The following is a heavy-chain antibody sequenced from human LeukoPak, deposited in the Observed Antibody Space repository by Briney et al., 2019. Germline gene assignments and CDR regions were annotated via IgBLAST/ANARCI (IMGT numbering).Heavy chain of an antibody. CDR3: AKGVGYCSGGSCQQFDY. CDR2: ISYDGSNK. J-gene: IGHJ4*02. V-gene: IGHV3-30*12. CDR1: GFIFKNYG. Sequence: GGSLRLSCAASGFIFKNYGMHWVRQAPGKGLEWVAVISYDGSNKYYADSVKGRITISRDNSKNTLYLQMNSLRAEDTAVYYCAKGVGYCSGGSCQQFDYWGQGTLVTVSS. D-gene: IGHD2-15*01.